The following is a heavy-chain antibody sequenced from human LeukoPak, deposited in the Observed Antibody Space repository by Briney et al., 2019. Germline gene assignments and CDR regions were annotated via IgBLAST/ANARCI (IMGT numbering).Heavy chain of an antibody. J-gene: IGHJ5*02. Sequence: SETLSLTCTVSGGSISSSSYYWGWIRQPPGKGLEWIGSIYYSGSTYYNPSLKSRVTISVDTSKNQFSLKLSSVTAADTAVYYCARDDEAYDILTRTAQYNWFDPWGQGTLVTVSS. CDR1: GGSISSSSYY. CDR2: IYYSGST. V-gene: IGHV4-39*07. CDR3: ARDDEAYDILTRTAQYNWFDP. D-gene: IGHD3-9*01.